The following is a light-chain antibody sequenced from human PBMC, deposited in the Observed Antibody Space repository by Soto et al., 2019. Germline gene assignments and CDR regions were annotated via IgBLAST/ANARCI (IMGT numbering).Light chain of an antibody. CDR2: GSS. J-gene: IGLJ2*01. V-gene: IGLV1-40*01. Sequence: QSVLTQPPSVSGAPGQRVTISCTGSSSNIGAGHVVHWYQQFPGRAPNLLIYGSSNRPSGVPDRFSGSKSGTSASLAITGLQAEDEADYYCQSYDNGLSASVFGGGTKHTVL. CDR3: QSYDNGLSASV. CDR1: SSNIGAGHV.